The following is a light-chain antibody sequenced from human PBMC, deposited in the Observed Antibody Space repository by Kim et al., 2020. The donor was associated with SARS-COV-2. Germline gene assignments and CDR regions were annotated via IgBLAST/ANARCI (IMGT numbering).Light chain of an antibody. CDR2: DVS. Sequence: QSALTQPASVSGSPGQSITISCTGTSSDVGGYNYVSWYQQHPGKAPKLMIYDVSNRPSGVSNRFSGSKSVNTASLTISVLQAEDEADYYCSSHTSSHTVVFGGGTKLTVL. CDR1: SSDVGGYNY. V-gene: IGLV2-14*03. J-gene: IGLJ2*01. CDR3: SSHTSSHTVV.